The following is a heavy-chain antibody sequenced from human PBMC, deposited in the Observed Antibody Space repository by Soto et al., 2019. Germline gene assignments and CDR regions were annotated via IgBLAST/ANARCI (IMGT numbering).Heavy chain of an antibody. V-gene: IGHV3-23*01. CDR3: AKDRRIVVVIMDY. D-gene: IGHD3-22*01. CDR2: ISGSGGST. Sequence: EVQLLESGGGLVQPGGSLRLSCAASGFTFSSYAMSWVRQAPGKGLEWVSAISGSGGSTYYADSVKGRFTISRDNSKNTLYLQMNRLRAEDTAVYYCAKDRRIVVVIMDYWGQGTLVTVSS. CDR1: GFTFSSYA. J-gene: IGHJ4*02.